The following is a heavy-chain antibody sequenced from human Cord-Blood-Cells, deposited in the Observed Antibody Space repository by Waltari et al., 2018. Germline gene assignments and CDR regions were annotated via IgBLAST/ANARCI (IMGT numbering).Heavy chain of an antibody. CDR1: GYTLTELS. CDR3: ATAPPMVRGVIKYYFDY. D-gene: IGHD3-10*01. J-gene: IGHJ4*02. Sequence: QVKLVQSGAEVKKPGASVKVSCKVSGYTLTELSMHWVRQAPGKGLEWMGGFDPEDGETIYAQKFQGRVTMTEDTSTDTAYMELSSLRSEDTAVYYCATAPPMVRGVIKYYFDYWGQGTLVTVSS. V-gene: IGHV1-24*01. CDR2: FDPEDGET.